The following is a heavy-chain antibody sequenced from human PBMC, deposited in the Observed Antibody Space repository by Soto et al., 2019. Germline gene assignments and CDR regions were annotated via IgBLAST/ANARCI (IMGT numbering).Heavy chain of an antibody. CDR2: IYYSGST. CDR3: ARDRDYYGSGSLYNWFDP. Sequence: SETLSLTCTVSGGSISSYYWSWIRQPPGKGLEWIGYIYYSGSTNYNPSLKSRVTISVDTSKNQFSLKLSSVTAADTAVYYCARDRDYYGSGSLYNWFDPWGQGTLVTVS. J-gene: IGHJ5*02. V-gene: IGHV4-59*01. D-gene: IGHD3-10*01. CDR1: GGSISSYY.